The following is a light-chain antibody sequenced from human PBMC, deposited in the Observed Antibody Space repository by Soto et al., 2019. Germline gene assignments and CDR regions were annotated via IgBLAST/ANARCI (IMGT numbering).Light chain of an antibody. Sequence: EIVMTQSPATLSVSPGERATLSFRASQSVSSNLAWYQQKPGQAPRLLIYGASTRATGIPARFSGSGSGTDFTLTISSLEPEDFAVYYCQQRNSWPPTFTFGQGTRLEIK. CDR1: QSVSSN. J-gene: IGKJ5*01. CDR3: QQRNSWPPTFT. V-gene: IGKV3-15*01. CDR2: GAS.